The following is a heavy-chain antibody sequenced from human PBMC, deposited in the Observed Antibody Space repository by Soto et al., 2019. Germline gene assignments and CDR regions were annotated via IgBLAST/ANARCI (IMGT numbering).Heavy chain of an antibody. CDR1: GYTFTSYG. J-gene: IGHJ6*02. D-gene: IGHD5-18*01. V-gene: IGHV1-18*01. CDR2: ISAYNGNT. Sequence: QVQLVQSGAEVKKPGASVKVSCKASGYTFTSYGISWVRQAPGQGIDWMGWISAYNGNTNYAPKLQGRVTMTTDTTTSTAYMELRSLRSDDTAVYYCARVKYSQPHYDSYGMDVWGQGTTVTVSS. CDR3: ARVKYSQPHYDSYGMDV.